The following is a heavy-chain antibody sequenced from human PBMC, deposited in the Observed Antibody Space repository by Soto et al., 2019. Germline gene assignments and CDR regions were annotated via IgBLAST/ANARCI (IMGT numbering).Heavy chain of an antibody. J-gene: IGHJ5*02. V-gene: IGHV4-59*01. CDR2: ITPGGHT. Sequence: QVKLQESGPGLVKPSETLSLTCAVSGGSFGNYLLNWIRQSPEKGLEWIGFITPGGHTHYNPSLKSTVTISVNTSKKQFSLRMTSVTTADTAVYYCARDGGVERVSTWFDPWGQGTLVTVSS. D-gene: IGHD2-8*02. CDR3: ARDGGVERVSTWFDP. CDR1: GGSFGNYL.